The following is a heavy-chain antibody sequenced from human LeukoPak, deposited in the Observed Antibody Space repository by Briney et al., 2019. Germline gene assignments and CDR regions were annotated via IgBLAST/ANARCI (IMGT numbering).Heavy chain of an antibody. V-gene: IGHV4-39*01. CDR3: ARQRQYQLLLGWFDP. Sequence: SETLSLTCTVSGGPISSSDYYWGWIRQPPGKGLEWIVSIYYSGSTYYNPSLKSRVTISVDTSKNQFSLKLSSVTAADTAVYYCARQRQYQLLLGWFDPWGQGTLVTVSS. CDR1: GGPISSSDYY. J-gene: IGHJ5*02. D-gene: IGHD2-2*01. CDR2: IYYSGST.